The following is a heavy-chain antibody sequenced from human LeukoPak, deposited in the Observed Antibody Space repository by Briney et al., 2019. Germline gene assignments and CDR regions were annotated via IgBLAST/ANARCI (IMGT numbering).Heavy chain of an antibody. D-gene: IGHD3-10*01. Sequence: ASVKVSCTASGYTFTGYYIHWVRQAPGQGLEWMGWINPNSGGTNYAQKFQGRVTMTGDTSISTAYMELSRLRSDDTAVYYCARGVTMVRGAKGGKYYFDYWGQGTLVTVSS. CDR2: INPNSGGT. CDR1: GYTFTGYY. CDR3: ARGVTMVRGAKGGKYYFDY. J-gene: IGHJ4*02. V-gene: IGHV1-2*02.